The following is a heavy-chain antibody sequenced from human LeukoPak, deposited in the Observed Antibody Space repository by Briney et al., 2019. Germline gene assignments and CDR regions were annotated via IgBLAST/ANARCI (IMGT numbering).Heavy chain of an antibody. CDR2: IYSGGYT. Sequence: GGSLRLSCAASGFTVSTDYMIWVRQAPGKGLEWVSLIYSGGYTYYADSVRGRFTISRDNSKNTLYLQMSSLRVEDTAVYYCARARGGLVRFNYWGQGTLVTVSS. J-gene: IGHJ4*02. V-gene: IGHV3-53*01. CDR3: ARARGGLVRFNY. D-gene: IGHD3/OR15-3a*01. CDR1: GFTVSTDY.